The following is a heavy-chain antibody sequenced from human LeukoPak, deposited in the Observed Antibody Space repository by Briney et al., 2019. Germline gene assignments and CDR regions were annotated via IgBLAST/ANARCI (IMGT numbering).Heavy chain of an antibody. Sequence: TGGSLRLSCAASGFTFSSYAMTWVRQAPGKGLEWVSTINSSGGSGGSTYYADSVKGRFTISRDNSKNTLYLQMNSLRAEDTAVYYCAKGGDGDYETQWKNYFDYWGQGTLVTVSS. V-gene: IGHV3-23*01. CDR1: GFTFSSYA. J-gene: IGHJ4*02. CDR3: AKGGDGDYETQWKNYFDY. D-gene: IGHD4-17*01. CDR2: INSSGGSGGST.